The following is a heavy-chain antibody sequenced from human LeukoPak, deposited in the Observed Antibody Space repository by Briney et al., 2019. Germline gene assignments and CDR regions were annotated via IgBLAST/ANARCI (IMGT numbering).Heavy chain of an antibody. V-gene: IGHV3-7*01. Sequence: GGSLRLSCAASGFTFSSFWMNWVRQAPGKGLEWVANIKQDGSERYYVDSVRGRFTISRDNAKKSLYLEMNSLRAEDTAAYYCARLHTAMVVDAFDIWGQGTMVTVSS. D-gene: IGHD5-18*01. CDR1: GFTFSSFW. J-gene: IGHJ3*02. CDR3: ARLHTAMVVDAFDI. CDR2: IKQDGSER.